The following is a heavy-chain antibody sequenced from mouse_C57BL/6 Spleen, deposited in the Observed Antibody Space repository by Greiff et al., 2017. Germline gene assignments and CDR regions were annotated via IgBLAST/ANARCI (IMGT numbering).Heavy chain of an antibody. CDR1: GYAFSSSW. V-gene: IGHV1-82*01. D-gene: IGHD1-1*01. J-gene: IGHJ2*01. CDR2: IYPGDGDT. Sequence: VKLQESGPELVKPGASVKISCKASGYAFSSSWMNWVKQRPGKGLEWIGRIYPGDGDTNYNGKFKGKATLTADKSSSTAYMQLSSLTSEDSAVYFCAKDYGSSYVGYFDYWGQGTTLTVSS. CDR3: AKDYGSSYVGYFDY.